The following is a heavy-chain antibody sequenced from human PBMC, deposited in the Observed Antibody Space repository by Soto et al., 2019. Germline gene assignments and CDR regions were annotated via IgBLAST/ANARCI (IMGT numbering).Heavy chain of an antibody. CDR3: ARMNYYDTSGYPFDY. V-gene: IGHV4-59*01. D-gene: IGHD3-22*01. CDR2: IYYSGST. J-gene: IGHJ4*02. CDR1: GGSISSYY. Sequence: SETLSLTCTVSGGSISSYYWSWIRQPPGKGLEWIGYIYYSGSTNYNPSLKSRVTISVDTSKNQFSLKLNSVTAADTAVYYCARMNYYDTSGYPFDYWGQGTLVTV.